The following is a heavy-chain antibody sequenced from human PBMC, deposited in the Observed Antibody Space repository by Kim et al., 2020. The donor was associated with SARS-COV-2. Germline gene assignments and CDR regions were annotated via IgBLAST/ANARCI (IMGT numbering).Heavy chain of an antibody. CDR2: IYYSGST. D-gene: IGHD3-10*01. CDR1: GGSISSGDYY. J-gene: IGHJ6*02. Sequence: SETLSLTCTVSGGSISSGDYYWSWIRQPPGKGLEWIGYIYYSGSTYYNPSLKSRVTISVDTSKNQFSLKLSSVTAADTAVYYCAREMYYGSGRSPSYGMDVWGQGTTVTVSS. CDR3: AREMYYGSGRSPSYGMDV. V-gene: IGHV4-30-4*01.